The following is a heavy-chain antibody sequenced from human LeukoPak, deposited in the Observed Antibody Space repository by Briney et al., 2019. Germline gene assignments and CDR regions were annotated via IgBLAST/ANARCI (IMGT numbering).Heavy chain of an antibody. Sequence: PGRSLRLSCAASGFTFSSYGMHWVRQAPGKGLEWVAVILYDGGNKYYADSVKGRFTISRDNSKNTLYLQMNSLRAEDTAVYYCTKDRLTTVTTSTWFDPWGQGTLVTVSS. D-gene: IGHD4-11*01. CDR1: GFTFSSYG. CDR2: ILYDGGNK. V-gene: IGHV3-33*06. J-gene: IGHJ5*02. CDR3: TKDRLTTVTTSTWFDP.